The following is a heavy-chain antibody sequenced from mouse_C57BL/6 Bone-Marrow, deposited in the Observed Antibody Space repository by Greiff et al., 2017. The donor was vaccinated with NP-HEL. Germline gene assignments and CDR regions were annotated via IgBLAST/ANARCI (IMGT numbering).Heavy chain of an antibody. J-gene: IGHJ4*01. CDR2: IHPNSGST. V-gene: IGHV1-64*01. CDR1: GYTFTSYW. Sequence: QVQLQQPGAELVKPGASVKLSCKASGYTFTSYWMHWVKQRPGQGLEWIGMIHPNSGSTNYNEKFKSTATLTVDKSSSTAYMQLSSLTSEDSAVYYCARDYSTYVDYAMDYWGQGTSVTVSS. CDR3: ARDYSTYVDYAMDY. D-gene: IGHD2-5*01.